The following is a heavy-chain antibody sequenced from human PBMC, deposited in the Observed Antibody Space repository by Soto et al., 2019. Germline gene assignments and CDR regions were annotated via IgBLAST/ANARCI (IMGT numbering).Heavy chain of an antibody. CDR2: IYYSGST. Sequence: LSLTCTVSGGSIASSLYYWGWVRQSPGKGLEWIESIYYSGSTHYNPSLKSRVTVSVDTSKNQFSLKLTSVTAADAALYYCARDFFDSSDYTTNWFDPWGQGTLVTVSS. V-gene: IGHV4-39*02. J-gene: IGHJ5*02. CDR3: ARDFFDSSDYTTNWFDP. CDR1: GGSIASSLYY. D-gene: IGHD3-22*01.